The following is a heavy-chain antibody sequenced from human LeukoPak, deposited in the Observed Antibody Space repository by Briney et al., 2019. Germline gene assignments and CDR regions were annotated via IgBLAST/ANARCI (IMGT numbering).Heavy chain of an antibody. J-gene: IGHJ6*02. D-gene: IGHD2/OR15-2a*01. CDR2: IRNDESNK. CDR3: ARDGEYGGMDV. Sequence: GGSLRLSCAASGFIFSNYGMHWVRQAPGKGLDWVALIRNDESNKDHADSVKGRFTISRDGSKTTVYLQMNRLRVEDTAVYYCARDGEYGGMDVWGQGTTVTVSS. V-gene: IGHV3-30*02. CDR1: GFIFSNYG.